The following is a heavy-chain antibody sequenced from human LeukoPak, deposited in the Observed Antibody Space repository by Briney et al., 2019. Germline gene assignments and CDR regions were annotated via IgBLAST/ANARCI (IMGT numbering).Heavy chain of an antibody. CDR2: ISYDGSNK. CDR1: GFTFSSYG. J-gene: IGHJ4*01. V-gene: IGHV3-30*18. CDR3: AKGRWGAYSSGWEFDY. D-gene: IGHD6-19*01. Sequence: PGGSLRLSCAASGFTFSSYGMHWVRQAPGKGLEWVAVISYDGSNKYYADSVKGRFTISRDNSKNTLYLQMNSLRAEDTAVYYCAKGRWGAYSSGWEFDYWGQGTLVTVSS.